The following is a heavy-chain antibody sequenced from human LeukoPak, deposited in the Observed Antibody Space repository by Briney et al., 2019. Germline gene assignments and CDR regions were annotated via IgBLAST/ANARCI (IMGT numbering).Heavy chain of an antibody. D-gene: IGHD3-10*01. CDR2: IIPILGIA. CDR3: ARAHVLLWFGELLKANWFDP. CDR1: GGTFSSYA. J-gene: IGHJ5*02. Sequence: SVKVSCKASGGTFSSYAISWVRQAPGQGLEWMGRIIPILGIANYAQKFQGRVTITADTSTSTAYMELRSLRSDDTAVYYCARAHVLLWFGELLKANWFDPWGQGTLVTVSS. V-gene: IGHV1-69*04.